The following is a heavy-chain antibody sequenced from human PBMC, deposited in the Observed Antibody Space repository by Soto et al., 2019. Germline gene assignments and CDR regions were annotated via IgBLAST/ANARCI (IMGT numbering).Heavy chain of an antibody. Sequence: QVQLVESGGGVVQPGRSLRLSCAASGFTFSSYGMHWVRQAPGTGLEWVAVIWYDGSNKYYADSVKGRFTISRDNSKNTLYLQMNSLRAEDTAVYYCARALDYGDYVDAFDIWGQGTMVTVSS. CDR1: GFTFSSYG. J-gene: IGHJ3*02. CDR2: IWYDGSNK. D-gene: IGHD4-17*01. V-gene: IGHV3-33*01. CDR3: ARALDYGDYVDAFDI.